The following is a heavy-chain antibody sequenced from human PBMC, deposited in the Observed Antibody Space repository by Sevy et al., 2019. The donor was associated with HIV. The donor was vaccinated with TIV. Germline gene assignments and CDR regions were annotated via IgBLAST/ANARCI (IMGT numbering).Heavy chain of an antibody. CDR2: IYPGESVT. J-gene: IGHJ4*02. V-gene: IGHV5-51*01. D-gene: IGHD2-2*01. CDR1: GYSFTSYW. Sequence: GESLKISCKGSGYSFTSYWIGWVRQMPGKGLEWMGIIYPGESVTRYSPSFQGQVINSADNSICTAYLQWSSLKASDTAMYYCAGHFPCSSTSCSPSHHVDYWGQGALVTVSS. CDR3: AGHFPCSSTSCSPSHHVDY.